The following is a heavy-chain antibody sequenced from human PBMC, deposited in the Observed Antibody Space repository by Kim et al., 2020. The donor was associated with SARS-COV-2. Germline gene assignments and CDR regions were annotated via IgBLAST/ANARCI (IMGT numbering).Heavy chain of an antibody. Sequence: TYNPSLKSRVTISVDTSKNQFSLKLSSVTAADTAVYYCARGSAAAVYFDYWGQGTLVTVSS. V-gene: IGHV4-59*09. CDR3: ARGSAAAVYFDY. J-gene: IGHJ4*02. D-gene: IGHD6-13*01.